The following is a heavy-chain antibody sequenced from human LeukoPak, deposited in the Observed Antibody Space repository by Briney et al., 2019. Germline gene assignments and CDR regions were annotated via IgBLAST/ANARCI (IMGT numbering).Heavy chain of an antibody. D-gene: IGHD3-3*01. Sequence: SETLSLTCAVYGGSFSGYYWSWIRQPPGKGLEWIGSIYYSGSTYYNPSLKSRVTISVDTSKNQFSLKLSSVTAADTAVYYCARIRITIFGVVMYYFDYWGQGTLVTVSS. CDR1: GGSFSGYY. J-gene: IGHJ4*02. CDR2: IYYSGST. CDR3: ARIRITIFGVVMYYFDY. V-gene: IGHV4-34*01.